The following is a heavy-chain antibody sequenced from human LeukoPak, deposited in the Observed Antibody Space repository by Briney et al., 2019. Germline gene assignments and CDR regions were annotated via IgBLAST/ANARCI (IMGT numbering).Heavy chain of an antibody. Sequence: GASVKVSCKASGYTFTSYYIHWVRQAPGEGPEWMGIINPSGGSTSYAQKFQGRVTMTRDMSTSTVYMELSSLRSEDTAVYYCARVAAEVVGVPGAIGFGWPRRDYYYMDVWGKGTTVTVSS. J-gene: IGHJ6*03. V-gene: IGHV1-46*01. CDR1: GYTFTSYY. CDR3: ARVAAEVVGVPGAIGFGWPRRDYYYMDV. CDR2: INPSGGST. D-gene: IGHD2-2*02.